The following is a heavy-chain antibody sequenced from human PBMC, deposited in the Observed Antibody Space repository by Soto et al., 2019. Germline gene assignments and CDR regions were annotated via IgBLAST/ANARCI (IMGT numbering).Heavy chain of an antibody. CDR2: INSDGSST. Sequence: GGSLRLSCAASGFTFSSYWMHWVRQAPGKGLVWVSRINSDGSSTSYADSVKGRFTISRDNAKNTLYLQMNSLRAEDTAVYYCARVIGNYYFDYWGQGTLVTVSS. CDR3: ARVIGNYYFDY. D-gene: IGHD1-7*01. CDR1: GFTFSSYW. J-gene: IGHJ4*02. V-gene: IGHV3-74*01.